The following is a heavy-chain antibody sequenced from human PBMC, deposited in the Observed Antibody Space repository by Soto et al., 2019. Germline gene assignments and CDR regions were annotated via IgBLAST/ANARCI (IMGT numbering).Heavy chain of an antibody. CDR2: IYYTGST. D-gene: IGHD4-17*01. Sequence: PSETLSLTCTVSGGFINSGSHYWGWIRQPPGKGLEWIASIYYTGSTYYTPSLKSRVTISVDTSKNQFSLKLSSMTAADTAVYYCARRYGRYFDYWGQGTLVTVSS. V-gene: IGHV4-39*01. CDR3: ARRYGRYFDY. J-gene: IGHJ4*02. CDR1: GGFINSGSHY.